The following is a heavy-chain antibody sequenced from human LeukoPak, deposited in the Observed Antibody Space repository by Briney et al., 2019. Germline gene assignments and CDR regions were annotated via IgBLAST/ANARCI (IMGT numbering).Heavy chain of an antibody. D-gene: IGHD3-16*01. J-gene: IGHJ4*02. CDR1: GGSISSYY. Sequence: SETLSLTCTVSGGSISSYYWSWIWQRAGKGLGWIWRVYSADFGGSSAHAPSLKSPVTMSVATSKTQCSLEVTSVTAADTAVYYCARGGTYPSSTVDYSGQGTLVTVSS. CDR3: ARGGTYPSSTVDY. CDR2: VYSADFGGSS. V-gene: IGHV4-4*07.